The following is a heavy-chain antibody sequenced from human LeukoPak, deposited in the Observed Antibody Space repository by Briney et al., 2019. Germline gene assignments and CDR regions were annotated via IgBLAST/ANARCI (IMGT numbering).Heavy chain of an antibody. V-gene: IGHV1-2*02. Sequence: ASVKVSCKAPGYTFTGYYMHWVRQAPGQGLEWMGWINPNSDGTNYAQKFQGRVTMTRDTSISTAYMELSRLRSDDTAVYYCASREKYDSSGYYLNNWGQGTLVTVSS. CDR2: INPNSDGT. CDR3: ASREKYDSSGYYLNN. D-gene: IGHD3-22*01. J-gene: IGHJ4*02. CDR1: GYTFTGYY.